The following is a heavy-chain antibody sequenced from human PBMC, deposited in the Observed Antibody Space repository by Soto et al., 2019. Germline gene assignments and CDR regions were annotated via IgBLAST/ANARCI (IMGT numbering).Heavy chain of an antibody. V-gene: IGHV3-9*01. D-gene: IGHD6-13*01. CDR3: AKDGGAAAFPPDWFDP. CDR2: ISWNSGSI. Sequence: VQLVESGGGLVQPGRSLRLSCAASGFTFDDYAMHWFRQAPGKGLEWVSGISWNSGSIDYADSVKGRFTISRDNAKNSLYLQMNSLRVEDTALYYCAKDGGAAAFPPDWFDPWGQGTLVTVSS. J-gene: IGHJ5*02. CDR1: GFTFDDYA.